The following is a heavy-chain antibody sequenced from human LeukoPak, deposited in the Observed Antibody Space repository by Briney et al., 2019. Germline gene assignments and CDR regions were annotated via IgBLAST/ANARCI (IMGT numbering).Heavy chain of an antibody. CDR2: ISYDGSNK. V-gene: IGHV3-30-3*01. J-gene: IGHJ4*02. D-gene: IGHD1-7*01. Sequence: PGRSLRLSCAASGFTFSSYAMHWVRQAPGKGLEWVAVISYDGSNKYYADSVKGRFTISRDNSKNTLYLQMNSLRAEDTAVYYCAKDTGTTFDYWGQGTLVIVSS. CDR1: GFTFSSYA. CDR3: AKDTGTTFDY.